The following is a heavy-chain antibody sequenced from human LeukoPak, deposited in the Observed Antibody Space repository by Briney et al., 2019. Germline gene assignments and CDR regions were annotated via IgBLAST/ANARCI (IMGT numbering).Heavy chain of an antibody. J-gene: IGHJ4*02. CDR2: INHSGST. CDR3: ARLPPYYDFWSGYNY. Sequence: SETLSLTCAVYGGSFSGYYWSWIRQPPGKGLEWIGEINHSGSTNYNPSLKSRVTISVDTSKNQFSLKLSSVTAADTAVYYCARLPPYYDFWSGYNYWGQGLLVTVSS. D-gene: IGHD3-3*01. V-gene: IGHV4-34*01. CDR1: GGSFSGYY.